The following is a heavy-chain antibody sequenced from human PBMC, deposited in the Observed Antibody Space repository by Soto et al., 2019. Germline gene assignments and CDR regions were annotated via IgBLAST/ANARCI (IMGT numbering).Heavy chain of an antibody. CDR3: ARSSGGNFDIIIEGSNCCVP. Sequence: ASVKVSCKAPRDTFTSYYMNWVRQAPGQGLEWRGVINPHCGSTSYAQKFKGRVTLTRDTSASTVYMEVSSVTSEDTAMYYCARSSGGNFDIIIEGSNCCVPWGKLTLV. CDR2: INPHCGST. D-gene: IGHD3-9*01. CDR1: RDTFTSYY. V-gene: IGHV1-46*01. J-gene: IGHJ5*02.